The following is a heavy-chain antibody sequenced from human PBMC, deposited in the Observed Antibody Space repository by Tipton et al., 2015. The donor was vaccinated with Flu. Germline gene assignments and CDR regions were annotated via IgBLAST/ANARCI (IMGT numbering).Heavy chain of an antibody. V-gene: IGHV4-38-2*01. CDR1: GSSMGSDYY. J-gene: IGHJ4*02. CDR3: ARHQSSSLLPFDY. Sequence: TLSLTCSVSGSSMGSDYYWGWIRQPPGKGLEWIGNIHRSGHTYHNPSLKSRVSMSVDMSRNQFSLTLTSVTAADTAVYYCARHQSSSLLPFDYWDQGTLVTVSS. CDR2: IHRSGHT. D-gene: IGHD6-6*01.